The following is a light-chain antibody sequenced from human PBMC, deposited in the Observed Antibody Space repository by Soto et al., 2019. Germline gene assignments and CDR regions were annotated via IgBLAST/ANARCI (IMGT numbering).Light chain of an antibody. CDR1: RSEVCGYNY. J-gene: IGLJ1*01. V-gene: IGLV2-14*01. CDR2: DVS. CDR3: SSYTTSNTRQIV. Sequence: QSVLTQPAPVSGAPGQSITISCTGNRSEVCGYNYVSWYQQHPGKAPKFMIYDVSNRPSGVSNRFSGSKSGNTASLTISGLQAEDEADYYRSSYTTSNTRQIVFGTGTKVTVL.